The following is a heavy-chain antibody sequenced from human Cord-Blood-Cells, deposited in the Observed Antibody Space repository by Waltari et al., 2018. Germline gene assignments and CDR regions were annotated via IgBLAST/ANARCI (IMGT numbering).Heavy chain of an antibody. Sequence: QVQLVQSGAEVKKPGASVKVSCKASGYTFTGYYMHWVRQAPGQGLEWMGWINPNSGGTKYSQKFQGRVTITRDTSASTAYMELSSLRSEDTAVYYCARGKVISGSYYFDYWGQGTLVTVSS. CDR1: GYTFTGYY. V-gene: IGHV1-2*02. CDR3: ARGKVISGSYYFDY. D-gene: IGHD1-26*01. J-gene: IGHJ4*02. CDR2: INPNSGGT.